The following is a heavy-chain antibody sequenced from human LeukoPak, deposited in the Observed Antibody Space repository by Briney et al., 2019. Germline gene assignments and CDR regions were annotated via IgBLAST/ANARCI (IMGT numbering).Heavy chain of an antibody. CDR1: GFTVSSNY. CDR2: IYSGGST. V-gene: IGHV3-53*01. J-gene: IGHJ6*02. CDR3: GRGGSYSYYYYGMDV. Sequence: GGSMRLSCAASGFTVSSNYMSWVRQAPGKGLEWVSVIYSGGSTYYADSVKGRFTISRDNSKNTLYLQMNSLRAEDTAVYYCGRGGSYSYYYYGMDVWGQGTTVTVSS. D-gene: IGHD1-26*01.